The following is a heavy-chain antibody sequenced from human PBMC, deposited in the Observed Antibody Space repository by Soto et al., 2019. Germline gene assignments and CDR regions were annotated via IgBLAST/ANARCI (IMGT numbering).Heavy chain of an antibody. D-gene: IGHD3-9*01. CDR1: GFTFSSYG. CDR3: AKERRYFDWFNAKTTPNNWFDP. J-gene: IGHJ5*02. V-gene: IGHV3-30*18. Sequence: PGGSLRLSCAASGFTFSSYGMHWVRQAPGKGLEWVAVISYDGSNKYYADSVKGRFTISRDNSKNTLYLQMNSLRAEDKAVYYCAKERRYFDWFNAKTTPNNWFDPWGQGTLVTVSS. CDR2: ISYDGSNK.